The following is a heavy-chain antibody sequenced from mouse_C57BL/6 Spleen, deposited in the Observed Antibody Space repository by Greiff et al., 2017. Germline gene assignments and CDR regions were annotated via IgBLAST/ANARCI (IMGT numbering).Heavy chain of an antibody. CDR1: GYSITSGYY. CDR3: ARGGSSRAMDY. J-gene: IGHJ4*01. D-gene: IGHD1-1*01. V-gene: IGHV3-6*01. Sequence: ESGPGLVKPSQSLSLTCSVTGYSITSGYYWNWIRQFPGNKLEWMGYISYDGSNNYNPSLKNRISITRDTSKNQFFLKLNSVTTEDTATYYCARGGSSRAMDYWGQGTSVTVSS. CDR2: ISYDGSN.